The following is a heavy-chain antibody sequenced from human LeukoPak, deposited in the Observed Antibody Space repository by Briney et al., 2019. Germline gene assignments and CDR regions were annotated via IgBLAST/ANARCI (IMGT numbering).Heavy chain of an antibody. V-gene: IGHV3-74*01. D-gene: IGHD5-18*01. CDR2: VNSDGSNT. CDR1: GFTLRRHL. CDR3: ARESYSYGDDGFDM. Sequence: GGSLRLSCVASGFTLRRHLMLWVRPAPAKELAWVSRVNSDGSNTSYPDSVKGRFTVARDNAKNALYLEKNSLRAEDSAFYFCARESYSYGDDGFDMGGQGTRDSVPS. J-gene: IGHJ3*02.